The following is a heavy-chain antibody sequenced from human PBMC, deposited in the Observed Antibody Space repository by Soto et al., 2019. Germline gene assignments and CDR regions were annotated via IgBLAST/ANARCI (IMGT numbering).Heavy chain of an antibody. Sequence: SETLSLTCTVSGGSMRSGGYYWSWIRQQPRKGLEWIGYISHSGRTYYNPSLKSRVTISVDRSKNQFSLKLSSVTAADTAVYYCARRYGSAIDYWGHGTLVTVSS. CDR3: ARRYGSAIDY. J-gene: IGHJ4*01. D-gene: IGHD1-26*01. CDR1: GGSMRSGGYY. CDR2: ISHSGRT. V-gene: IGHV4-30-2*01.